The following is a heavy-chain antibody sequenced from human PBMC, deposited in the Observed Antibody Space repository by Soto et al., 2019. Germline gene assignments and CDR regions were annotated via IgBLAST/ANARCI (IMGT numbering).Heavy chain of an antibody. CDR2: IWYDGSNK. V-gene: IGHV3-33*01. CDR3: ARAIHYYDSSGYSTPFDY. CDR1: GFTFSSYG. Sequence: GGSLRLSCAASGFTFSSYGMHRVRQAPGKGLEWVAVIWYDGSNKYYADSVKGRFTISRDNSKNTLYLQMNSLRAEDTAVYYCARAIHYYDSSGYSTPFDYWGQGTLVTVSS. D-gene: IGHD3-22*01. J-gene: IGHJ4*02.